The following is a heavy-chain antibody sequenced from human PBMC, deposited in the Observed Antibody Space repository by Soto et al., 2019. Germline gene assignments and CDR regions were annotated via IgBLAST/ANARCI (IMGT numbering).Heavy chain of an antibody. V-gene: IGHV3-9*01. Sequence: PGGSLRLSCAASGFTFDDYAMHWVRQAPGKGLEWVSGISWNSGSIGYADSVKGRFTISRDNAKNSLYLQMNSLRAEDTALYYCATTRHQTIFGVVIQALGAEFDYWGQGTLVTVSS. J-gene: IGHJ4*02. D-gene: IGHD3-3*01. CDR2: ISWNSGSI. CDR3: ATTRHQTIFGVVIQALGAEFDY. CDR1: GFTFDDYA.